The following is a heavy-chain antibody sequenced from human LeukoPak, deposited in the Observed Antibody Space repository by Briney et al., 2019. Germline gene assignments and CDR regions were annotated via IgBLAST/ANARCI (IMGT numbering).Heavy chain of an antibody. Sequence: SETLSLTCAVYGGSFSGYYWSWIRQPPGKGLGWIGEINHSGSTNYNPSLKSRVTISVDTSKNQFSLKLSSVTAADTAVYYCARGGDTAAVNSNWFDPWGQGTLVTVSS. CDR2: INHSGST. V-gene: IGHV4-34*01. CDR3: ARGGDTAAVNSNWFDP. J-gene: IGHJ5*02. CDR1: GGSFSGYY. D-gene: IGHD3-16*01.